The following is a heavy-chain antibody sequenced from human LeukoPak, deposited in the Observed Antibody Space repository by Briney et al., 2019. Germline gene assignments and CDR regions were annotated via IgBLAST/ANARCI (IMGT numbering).Heavy chain of an antibody. V-gene: IGHV3-23*01. J-gene: IGHJ6*01. CDR1: GFTFSIYA. D-gene: IGHD3-10*01. CDR2: ISGSGGST. Sequence: GESLRLSCAASGFTFSIYAMTWVRQAPGKGLEWVGAISGSGGSTYYADLVKGRIIISRDSSKKTVYLQMNSPRAEETAVYYCATISRRNYGSVIGPTKGYMDVWGEGTSVSVSS. CDR3: ATISRRNYGSVIGPTKGYMDV.